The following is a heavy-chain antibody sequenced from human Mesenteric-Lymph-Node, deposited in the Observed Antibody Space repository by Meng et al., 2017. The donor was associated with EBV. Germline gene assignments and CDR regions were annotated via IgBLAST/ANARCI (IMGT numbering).Heavy chain of an antibody. D-gene: IGHD3-10*01. J-gene: IGHJ4*02. CDR2: ISPYDLNT. V-gene: IGHV1-18*01. CDR1: DDIFSRFG. Sequence: VQLVRSGGGVQPPGASGGVSCRASDDIFSRFGVGWVRQAPGQGLEWMAWISPYDLNTNYGQKIQGRLTMTRDTSISTAYMELSGLRSEDTAIYFCARVKARFGEFFPFDWGQGTLVTVSS. CDR3: ARVKARFGEFFPFD.